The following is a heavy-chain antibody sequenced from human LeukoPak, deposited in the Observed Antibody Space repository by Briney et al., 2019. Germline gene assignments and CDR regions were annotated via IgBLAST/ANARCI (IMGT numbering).Heavy chain of an antibody. V-gene: IGHV3-11*04. D-gene: IGHD3-3*01. CDR1: GFTFSDYY. J-gene: IGHJ4*02. CDR2: ISSSGSTI. Sequence: GGSLRLSCAASGFTFSDYYMSWIRQAPGKGLEWVSYISSSGSTIYYADSVKGRFTISRDNAKNSLYLQMNSLRAEDTAVYYCATRTYYDFWSGYSGPFDYWGQGTLVTVSS. CDR3: ATRTYYDFWSGYSGPFDY.